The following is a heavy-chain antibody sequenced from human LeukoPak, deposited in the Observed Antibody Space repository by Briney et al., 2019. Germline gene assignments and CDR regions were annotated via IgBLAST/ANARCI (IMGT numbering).Heavy chain of an antibody. Sequence: PGGSLRLSRAASWFTVSSTYMSCDRQAPGKRLEWGSVISGSGGTTYYADSVKGRFTISRDNSKSTLYLQMNSLRAEDTAVYYCAKGNGKAATGNVVDYWGQGTLVTVSS. J-gene: IGHJ4*02. CDR1: WFTVSSTY. V-gene: IGHV3-23*01. CDR2: ISGSGGTT. D-gene: IGHD6-13*01. CDR3: AKGNGKAATGNVVDY.